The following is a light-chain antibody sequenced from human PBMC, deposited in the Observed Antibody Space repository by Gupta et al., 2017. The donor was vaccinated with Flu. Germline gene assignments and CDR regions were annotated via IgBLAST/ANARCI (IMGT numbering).Light chain of an antibody. V-gene: IGKV3-11*01. J-gene: IGKJ4*01. CDR1: ETVLNY. CDR2: DAS. Sequence: EIVLTQSPATLSLSPGGRATPSCRASETVLNYLAWYQQRPGQAPRLLIYDASKRATGIPARFSGSGSGTDFTLTISSLEPEDSAVYYCQQRSRWLTFGGGTKVEI. CDR3: QQRSRWLT.